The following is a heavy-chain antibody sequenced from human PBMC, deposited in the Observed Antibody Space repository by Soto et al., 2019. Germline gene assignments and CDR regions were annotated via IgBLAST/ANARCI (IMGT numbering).Heavy chain of an antibody. CDR1: GFTFSSYS. Sequence: EVQLVESGGGLVQPGGSLRLSCAASGFTFSSYSMNWVRQAPGKGLEWVSYISSSSSTIYYADSVKGRFTISRDNAKNPLYLQRNSLRDEDTAVYYCARGRNYFDDWGQGTLVTVSS. CDR2: ISSSSSTI. D-gene: IGHD3-10*01. V-gene: IGHV3-48*02. CDR3: ARGRNYFDD. J-gene: IGHJ4*02.